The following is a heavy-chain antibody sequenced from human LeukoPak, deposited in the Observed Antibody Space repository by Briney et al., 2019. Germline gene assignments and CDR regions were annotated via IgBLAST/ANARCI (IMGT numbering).Heavy chain of an antibody. CDR1: GYTFTSYD. V-gene: IGHV1-8*03. D-gene: IGHD3-10*01. CDR3: ASSSEMVRGGGMDV. J-gene: IGHJ6*03. Sequence: ASVKVSCKASGYTFTSYDINWVRQATGQGLEWMGWMNPNSGNTVYAQKFQGRVTITRNTSISTAYMELSSLRSEDTAVYYCASSSEMVRGGGMDVWGKGTTVTVSS. CDR2: MNPNSGNT.